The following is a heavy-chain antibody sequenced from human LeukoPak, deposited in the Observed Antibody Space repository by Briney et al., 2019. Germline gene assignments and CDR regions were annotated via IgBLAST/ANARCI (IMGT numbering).Heavy chain of an antibody. CDR2: INTNTGNP. J-gene: IGHJ4*02. V-gene: IGHV7-4-1*02. Sequence: ASVNVSCTASGYTFTSYAMNWVRQAPGQGLEWMGWINTNTGNPTYAQGFTGRFVFSLDTSVSTAYLQISSLKAEDTAVYYCARTLTSYSYGFADYWGQGTLVTVSS. D-gene: IGHD5-18*01. CDR1: GYTFTSYA. CDR3: ARTLTSYSYGFADY.